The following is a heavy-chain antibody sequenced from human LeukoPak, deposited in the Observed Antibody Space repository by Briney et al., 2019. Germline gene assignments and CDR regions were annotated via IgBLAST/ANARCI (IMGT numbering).Heavy chain of an antibody. Sequence: GGSLRLSCAASGFSVSNNHMNWVRQAPGRGLQWVSAFYSGGSIYYADSVKGRFTISRDNSKNTLYLQMNSLRADDTAVYYCARAPGGYCGGDCYSSWWGQGTLVTVSS. CDR3: ARAPGGYCGGDCYSSW. CDR1: GFSVSNNH. CDR2: FYSGGSI. V-gene: IGHV3-53*01. J-gene: IGHJ4*02. D-gene: IGHD2-21*02.